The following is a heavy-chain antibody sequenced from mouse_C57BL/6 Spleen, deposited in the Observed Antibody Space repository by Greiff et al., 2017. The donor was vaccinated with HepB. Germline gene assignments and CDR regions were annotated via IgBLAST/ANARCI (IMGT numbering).Heavy chain of an antibody. CDR1: GYTFTSYW. CDR3: AREPYGSIYYFDY. J-gene: IGHJ2*01. Sequence: VQLQQPGAELVKPGASVKMSCKASGYTFTSYWITWVKQRPGQGLEWIGDIYPGSGSTNYNEKFKSKATLTVDTSSSTAYMQLSSLTSEDSAVYYCAREPYGSIYYFDYWGQGTTLTVSS. V-gene: IGHV1-55*01. D-gene: IGHD1-1*01. CDR2: IYPGSGST.